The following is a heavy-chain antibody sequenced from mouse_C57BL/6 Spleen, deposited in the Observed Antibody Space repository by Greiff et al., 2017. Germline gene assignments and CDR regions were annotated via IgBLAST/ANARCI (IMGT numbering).Heavy chain of an antibody. CDR3: ARGRPLYFDD. CDR1: GYTFTDYN. V-gene: IGHV1-18*01. J-gene: IGHJ2*01. CDR2: INPNNGGT. Sequence: EVKLVESGPELVKPGASVKIPRKASGYTFTDYNMDWVKQSHGKSLEWIGDINPNNGGTIYNQKFTGNATLTVDKSSSTAYMELRSPSSEDTSVYYCARGRPLYFDDWGQGTTLTVSS.